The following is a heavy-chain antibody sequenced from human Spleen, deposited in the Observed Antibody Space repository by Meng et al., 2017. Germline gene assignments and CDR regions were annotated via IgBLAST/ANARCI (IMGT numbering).Heavy chain of an antibody. D-gene: IGHD2-15*01. CDR2: IRSKTGSYAT. V-gene: IGHV3-73*01. Sequence: GGSLRLSCVVSGFIFSDSDVHWVRQASGRGLEWVGRIRSKTGSYATAFAASVKGRCTISRDDSENTAYLYLSSLKTEDTAVYYCTVYSRGHIWGQGTMVTVSS. CDR3: TVYSRGHI. J-gene: IGHJ3*02. CDR1: GFIFSDSD.